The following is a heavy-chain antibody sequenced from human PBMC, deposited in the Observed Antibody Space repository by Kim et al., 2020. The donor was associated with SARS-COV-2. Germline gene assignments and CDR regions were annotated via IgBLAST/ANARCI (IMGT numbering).Heavy chain of an antibody. J-gene: IGHJ5*02. V-gene: IGHV1-3*01. Sequence: FQGRVTITRETSASTAYMELSSLRSEDTAVYYCAREGRIAAAGTGVWFDPWGQGTLVTVSS. CDR3: AREGRIAAAGTGVWFDP. D-gene: IGHD6-13*01.